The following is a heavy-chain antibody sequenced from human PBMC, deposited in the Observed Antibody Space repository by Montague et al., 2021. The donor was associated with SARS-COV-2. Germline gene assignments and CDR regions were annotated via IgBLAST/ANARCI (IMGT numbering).Heavy chain of an antibody. J-gene: IGHJ4*02. CDR2: IRSKAYGGTA. CDR1: GFTFGDYV. Sequence: SLRLPCAASGFTFGDYVMSWVRQAPGKGLEWVSFIRSKAYGGTAEYAASVKGRFTISRDDSKSIAYLQMNSLKTEDTAMYYCTREHYGSGSYYYDYWDQGTLVTVSS. D-gene: IGHD3-10*01. CDR3: TREHYGSGSYYYDY. V-gene: IGHV3-49*04.